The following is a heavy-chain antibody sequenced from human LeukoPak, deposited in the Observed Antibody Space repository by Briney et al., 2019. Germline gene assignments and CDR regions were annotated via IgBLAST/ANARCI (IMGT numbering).Heavy chain of an antibody. Sequence: GGSLRLSCAASGFTFSSYAMHWVRQAPGKGLEWVAVISYDGSNKYYADSVKGRFTISRDNSKNTLYLQMNSLRAEDTAVYYCARADYRDYGDYGPSAFDIWGQGTMVTVSS. CDR1: GFTFSSYA. V-gene: IGHV3-30-3*01. J-gene: IGHJ3*02. D-gene: IGHD4-17*01. CDR3: ARADYRDYGDYGPSAFDI. CDR2: ISYDGSNK.